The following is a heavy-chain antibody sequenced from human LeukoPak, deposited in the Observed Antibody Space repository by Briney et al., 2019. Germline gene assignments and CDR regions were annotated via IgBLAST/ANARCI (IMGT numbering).Heavy chain of an antibody. D-gene: IGHD1-14*01. CDR3: ARIGRREYYFDY. CDR1: GFTVSSNY. J-gene: IGHJ4*02. CDR2: IYSGGST. Sequence: GGSLRLSCAASGFTVSSNYMSWVRQAPGKGLEWVSVIYSGGSTYYADSVKGRFTISRDNSENTLYLQMNSLRAEDTAVYYCARIGRREYYFDYWGQGTLVTVSS. V-gene: IGHV3-53*01.